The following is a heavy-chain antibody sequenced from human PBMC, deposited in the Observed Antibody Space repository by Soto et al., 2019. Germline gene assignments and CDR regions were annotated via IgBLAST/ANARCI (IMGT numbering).Heavy chain of an antibody. Sequence: QVQLVESGGGVVQPGRSLRLSCAASGFTFSSYGMHWVRQAPGKGLEWVAVIWYDGSNKYYADSVKGRFTISRDNSKNTLYLQMNSLRAEDTAVYYCARDLMRSWSRWEGENWGQGTLVTVSS. CDR2: IWYDGSNK. CDR3: ARDLMRSWSRWEGEN. CDR1: GFTFSSYG. J-gene: IGHJ4*02. V-gene: IGHV3-33*01. D-gene: IGHD6-13*01.